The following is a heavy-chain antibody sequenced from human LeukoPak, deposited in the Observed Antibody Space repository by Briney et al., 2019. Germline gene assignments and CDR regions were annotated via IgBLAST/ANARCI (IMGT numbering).Heavy chain of an antibody. CDR2: INHSGST. CDR1: GGSFSGYY. V-gene: IGHV4-34*01. CDR3: ARGRISTRPYYFDY. Sequence: SGTLSLTCAVYGGSFSGYYWSWIRQPPGKGLEWIGEINHSGSTNYNPSLKSRVTISVDTSKNQFSLKLSSVTAADTAVYYCARGRISTRPYYFDYWGQGTLVTVSS. D-gene: IGHD2-2*01. J-gene: IGHJ4*02.